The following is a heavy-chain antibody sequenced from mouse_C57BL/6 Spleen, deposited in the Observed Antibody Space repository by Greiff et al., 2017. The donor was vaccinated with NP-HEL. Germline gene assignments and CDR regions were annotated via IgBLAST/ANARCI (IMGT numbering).Heavy chain of an antibody. V-gene: IGHV5-15*01. CDR2: ISNLAYSI. CDR3: ARHDYGSSGGYFDV. CDR1: GFTFSDYG. Sequence: EVKLQESGGGLVQPGGSLKLSCAASGFTFSDYGMAWVRQAPRKGPEWVAFISNLAYSIYYADTVTGRFTISRENAKNTLYLEMSSLRSEDTAMYYCARHDYGSSGGYFDVWGTGTTVTVSS. J-gene: IGHJ1*03. D-gene: IGHD1-1*01.